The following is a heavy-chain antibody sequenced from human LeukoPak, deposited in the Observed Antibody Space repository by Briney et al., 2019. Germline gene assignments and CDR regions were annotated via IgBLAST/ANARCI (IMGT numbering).Heavy chain of an antibody. J-gene: IGHJ4*02. CDR1: GFTFSSYG. D-gene: IGHD6-13*01. CDR2: ISGSGGST. V-gene: IGHV3-23*01. Sequence: PGGSLRLSCAASGFTFSSYGMSWVRQAPGKGLEWVSAISGSGGSTYYADSVKGRFTISRDNSKNTLYLQMNSLRAEDTAVYYCAKGGYSSSWYGYYFDYWGQGTLVTVSS. CDR3: AKGGYSSSWYGYYFDY.